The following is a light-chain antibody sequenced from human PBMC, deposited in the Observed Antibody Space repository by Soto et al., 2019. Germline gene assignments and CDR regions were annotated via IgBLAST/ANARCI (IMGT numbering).Light chain of an antibody. CDR2: GAS. J-gene: IGKJ1*01. Sequence: EIVMPQSPATLSVSPGERAPLSCRASQSVSSGKLAWYQQKPGQAPRLLIFGASGRATGIPDRFTGSGSGTDFTLSVSRLEPEEFAVYSCQQYGSSPATVGQGTKVDIK. CDR1: QSVSSGK. CDR3: QQYGSSPAT. V-gene: IGKV3-20*01.